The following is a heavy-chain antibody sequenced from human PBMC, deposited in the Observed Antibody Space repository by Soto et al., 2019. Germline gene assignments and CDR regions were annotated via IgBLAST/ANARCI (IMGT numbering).Heavy chain of an antibody. CDR1: GYSFTIYW. J-gene: IGHJ4*02. CDR2: IDPSDSYT. CDR3: ARGYYDILTGSVFDY. V-gene: IGHV5-10-1*01. Sequence: PGESLKISCNGSGYSFTIYWISWVRQMPGKGLEWMGRIDPSDSYTNYSPSFQGHVTISADKSISTAYLQWSSLKASDTAMYYCARGYYDILTGSVFDYWGQGTLVTVSS. D-gene: IGHD3-9*01.